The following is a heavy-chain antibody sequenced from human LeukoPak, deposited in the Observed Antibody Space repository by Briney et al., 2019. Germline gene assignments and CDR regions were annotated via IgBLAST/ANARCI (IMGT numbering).Heavy chain of an antibody. CDR1: GYSISSGYY. CDR2: INHSGST. D-gene: IGHD2-15*01. V-gene: IGHV4-38-2*02. Sequence: SETLSLTCTVSGYSISSGYYWGWIRQPPGKGLEWIGSINHSGSTNYNPSLKSRVTISVDTSKNQFSLKLSSVTAADTAVYYCARVKGYCSGGSCYSDWYFDLWGRGTLVTVSS. J-gene: IGHJ2*01. CDR3: ARVKGYCSGGSCYSDWYFDL.